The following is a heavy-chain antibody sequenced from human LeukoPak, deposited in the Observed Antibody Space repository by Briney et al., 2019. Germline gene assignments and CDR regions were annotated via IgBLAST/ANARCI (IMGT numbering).Heavy chain of an antibody. CDR1: GFPFSSHW. Sequence: GGSLRLSCAASGFPFSSHWMNWVRQAPGKGRVWVSRIDSHGSNTIDADSVKGRSTVSRDNAKNTLYLQMNSLRAEDTAVYYCAREGYGSGNYPFDYWGQGTLVTVSS. CDR2: IDSHGSNT. V-gene: IGHV3-74*01. J-gene: IGHJ4*02. CDR3: AREGYGSGNYPFDY. D-gene: IGHD3-10*01.